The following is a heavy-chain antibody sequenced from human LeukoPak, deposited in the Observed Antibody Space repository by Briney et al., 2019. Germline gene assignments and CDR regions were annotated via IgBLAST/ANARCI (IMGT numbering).Heavy chain of an antibody. D-gene: IGHD1-1*01. CDR2: INWNGGST. CDR1: GFTFDDYG. Sequence: PGGSLRLSCAASGFTFDDYGMSWVRQAPGKGLEWVSGINWNGGSTGYADSVKGRFTISRANAKNSLYLQMNSLRAEDTALYYCARSGTEGRSSHYWGQGTLVTVSS. CDR3: ARSGTEGRSSHY. V-gene: IGHV3-20*04. J-gene: IGHJ4*02.